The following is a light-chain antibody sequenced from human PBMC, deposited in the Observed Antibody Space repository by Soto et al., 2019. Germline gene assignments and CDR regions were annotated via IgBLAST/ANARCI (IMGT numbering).Light chain of an antibody. CDR2: TAS. CDR1: QSISSS. CDR3: QQSYSMPLS. J-gene: IGKJ4*01. V-gene: IGKV1-39*01. Sequence: DLQMTQSPSSLSASVGDRVTITCRASQSISSSLNWYQQKPGKAPKLLIYTASSLQYGVPSRFSGSGFGTDFSLTITSLQPEDFATYYCQQSYSMPLSFGGGTKMEIK.